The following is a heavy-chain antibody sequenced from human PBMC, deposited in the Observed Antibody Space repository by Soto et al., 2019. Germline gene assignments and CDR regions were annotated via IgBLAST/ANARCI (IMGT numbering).Heavy chain of an antibody. CDR1: GGTFSFYT. V-gene: IGHV1-69*02. J-gene: IGHJ4*02. CDR2: IIPILGIA. Sequence: QVQLTQSGAEVKKAGSSVKVSCKASGGTFSFYTISWVRQAPGQGLEWMGRIIPILGIANYAQKFQGRVTITADKSTSTAYMELSSLRSEDTAVYSCASNYGGNSDWGQGTLVTVSS. CDR3: ASNYGGNSD. D-gene: IGHD4-17*01.